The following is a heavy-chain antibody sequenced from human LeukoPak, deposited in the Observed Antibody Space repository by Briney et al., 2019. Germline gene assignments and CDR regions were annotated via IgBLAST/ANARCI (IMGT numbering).Heavy chain of an antibody. Sequence: GGSLRLSCAASGFTFRDYAMSWVRQAPGKGLEWVSVISGTGDTTHYADSVKGRLTISRDNAKNSLYLQMNSLRAEDTAVYYCARERGDTAMVFDYWGQGTLVTVSS. CDR3: ARERGDTAMVFDY. CDR1: GFTFRDYA. CDR2: ISGTGDTT. D-gene: IGHD5-18*01. V-gene: IGHV3-23*01. J-gene: IGHJ4*02.